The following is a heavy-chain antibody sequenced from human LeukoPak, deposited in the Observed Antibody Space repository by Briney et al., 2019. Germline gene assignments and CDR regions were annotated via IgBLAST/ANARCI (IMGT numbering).Heavy chain of an antibody. V-gene: IGHV4-39*07. CDR2: IYYSGST. CDR3: ARRVDCGGDCYSEY. D-gene: IGHD2-21*01. CDR1: GGSISSSSYY. Sequence: SETLSLTCTVSGGSISSSSYYWGWIRQPPGKGLEWIGSIYYSGSTYYNPSLKSRVTISVDTSKNQFSLKLSSVTAADTAVYYCARRVDCGGDCYSEYWGQGTLVTVSS. J-gene: IGHJ4*02.